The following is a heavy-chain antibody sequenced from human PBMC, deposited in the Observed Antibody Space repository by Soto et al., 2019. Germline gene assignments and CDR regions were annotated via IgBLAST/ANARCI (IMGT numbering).Heavy chain of an antibody. D-gene: IGHD2-2*01. CDR1: GFTFSSYA. CDR2: ISYDGSNK. V-gene: IGHV3-30-3*01. Sequence: GGSLRLSCAASGFTFSSYAMHWVRQAPGKGLEWVAVISYDGSNKYYADSVKGRFTISRDNSKNTLYLQMNSLRAEDTAVYYCARDIVVVPASIHYYYYYGMDVWGQGTTVTVPS. CDR3: ARDIVVVPASIHYYYYYGMDV. J-gene: IGHJ6*02.